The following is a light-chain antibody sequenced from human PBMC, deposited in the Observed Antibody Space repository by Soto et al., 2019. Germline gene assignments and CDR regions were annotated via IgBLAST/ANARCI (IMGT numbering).Light chain of an antibody. CDR2: GAS. J-gene: IGKJ1*01. Sequence: ENVLTQSPGTLSLSPGERATLSCRASQSVSSSYLAWYQQKPGQAPRLLIYGASSRATGIPDRFSGSGSGTDFTLTISRLEPEDFAVYYCQQYGSSGTFGQGTKVDIK. CDR1: QSVSSSY. CDR3: QQYGSSGT. V-gene: IGKV3-20*01.